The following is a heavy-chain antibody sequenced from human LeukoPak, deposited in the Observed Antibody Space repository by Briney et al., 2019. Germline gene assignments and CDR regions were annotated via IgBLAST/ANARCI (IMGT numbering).Heavy chain of an antibody. J-gene: IGHJ4*02. Sequence: ASVKVSCKVSGYALTVRSMHWVRQAPGKGLEWMGGFDPEDGETIYAQKFQGRVTMTEDTSTDTAYMELSSLRPEDTDVDYCATGNWRRWFGEPPFDYWGQGTLVTVSS. V-gene: IGHV1-24*01. D-gene: IGHD3-10*01. CDR3: ATGNWRRWFGEPPFDY. CDR1: GYALTVRS. CDR2: FDPEDGET.